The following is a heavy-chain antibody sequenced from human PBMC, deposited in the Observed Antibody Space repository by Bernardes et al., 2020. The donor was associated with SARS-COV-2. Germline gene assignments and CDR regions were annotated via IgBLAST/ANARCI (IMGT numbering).Heavy chain of an antibody. Sequence: SETLSLTCAVSGGPISSSNWWSWVRQPPGKGLEWIGEIYHSGSTNYNPSLKSRVTISVDKSKNQFSLKLSSVTAADTAVYYCARDKLRYFDWGRDYYYYYGMDVWGQGTTVTVSS. CDR1: GGPISSSNW. V-gene: IGHV4-4*02. D-gene: IGHD3-9*01. CDR3: ARDKLRYFDWGRDYYYYYGMDV. CDR2: IYHSGST. J-gene: IGHJ6*02.